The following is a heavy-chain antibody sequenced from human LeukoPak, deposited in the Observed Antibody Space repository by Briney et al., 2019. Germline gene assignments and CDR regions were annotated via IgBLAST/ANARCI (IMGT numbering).Heavy chain of an antibody. CDR2: ISYDGSNK. Sequence: GGSLRLSCAASGFTFSSYAMHWVRQAPGKGLEWVAVISYDGSNKYYADSAKGRFTISRDNSKNTLYLQMNSLRAEDTAVYYFARDRTLLHYYYYHDGMDVWGQGTTVTVSS. CDR3: ARDRTLLHYYYYHDGMDV. J-gene: IGHJ6*02. D-gene: IGHD2-15*01. V-gene: IGHV3-30-3*01. CDR1: GFTFSSYA.